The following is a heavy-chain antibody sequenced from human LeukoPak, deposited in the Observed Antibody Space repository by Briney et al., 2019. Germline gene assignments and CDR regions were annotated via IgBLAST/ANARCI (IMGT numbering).Heavy chain of an antibody. CDR3: ARQTRYSFDY. CDR1: GFPFSHYA. Sequence: GGSLRLSCAASGFPFSHYAVSWVRQAPGKGLEWVSAISGSGGTTDYADSVKGRFTISRDNSKSTLFLQMNSLRAEDTAVYYCARQTRYSFDYWGQGTLVTVSS. V-gene: IGHV3-23*01. J-gene: IGHJ4*02. CDR2: ISGSGGTT.